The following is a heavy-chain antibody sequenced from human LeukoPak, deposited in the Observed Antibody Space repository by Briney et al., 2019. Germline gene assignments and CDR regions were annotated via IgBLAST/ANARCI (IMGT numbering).Heavy chain of an antibody. Sequence: ATVKVSCKASGGTFSSYAISWVRQAPGQGLEWMGGIIPIFGTANYAQKFQGRVTITTDESTSTAYMELRSLRSDDTAVYYCARDPTPPYSNYAYYMDVWGKGTTVTVSS. J-gene: IGHJ6*03. CDR3: ARDPTPPYSNYAYYMDV. CDR1: GGTFSSYA. CDR2: IIPIFGTA. D-gene: IGHD4-11*01. V-gene: IGHV1-69*05.